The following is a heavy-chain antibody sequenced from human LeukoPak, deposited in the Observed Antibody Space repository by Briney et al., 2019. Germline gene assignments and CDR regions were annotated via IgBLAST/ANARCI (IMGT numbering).Heavy chain of an antibody. CDR3: ARGRLPGYFFDY. Sequence: SETLSLTCAVYGGSFSGYYWSWIRQLPGKGLEWIGEIHHSGSTNYNPSLKSRVTILGDTSTNRISLKLSSVTAADTAVYYCARGRLPGYFFDYWGRGNLVTVSS. CDR2: IHHSGST. D-gene: IGHD2-21*02. V-gene: IGHV4-34*01. J-gene: IGHJ4*02. CDR1: GGSFSGYY.